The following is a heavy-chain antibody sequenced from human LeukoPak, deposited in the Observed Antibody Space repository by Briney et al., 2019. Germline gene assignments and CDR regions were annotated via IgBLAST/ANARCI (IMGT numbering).Heavy chain of an antibody. J-gene: IGHJ5*02. Sequence: GGSLRLSCAASGFTFSSYSMNWVRQAPGKGLEWVSSISSSSSYIYYADSVKGRFTISRDNAKNSLYLQMNSLRAEDTAVYYCAIIAARPSRFDPWGQGTLVTVSS. D-gene: IGHD6-6*01. CDR1: GFTFSSYS. V-gene: IGHV3-21*01. CDR3: AIIAARPSRFDP. CDR2: ISSSSSYI.